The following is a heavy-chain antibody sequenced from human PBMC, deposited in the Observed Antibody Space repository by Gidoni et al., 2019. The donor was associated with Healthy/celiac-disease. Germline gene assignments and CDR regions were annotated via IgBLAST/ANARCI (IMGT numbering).Heavy chain of an antibody. CDR3: ATLGILTVLPFDY. V-gene: IGHV4-38-2*01. Sequence: QVQLQESGPGLVKPSETLSLTCAVSGYSISSGYYWGWIRQPPGKGLEWIGSIYHSGSTYYNPSLKSRVTISVDTSKNQFSLKLSSVTAADTAVYYCATLGILTVLPFDYWGQGTLVTVSS. CDR1: GYSISSGYY. J-gene: IGHJ4*02. D-gene: IGHD3-9*01. CDR2: IYHSGST.